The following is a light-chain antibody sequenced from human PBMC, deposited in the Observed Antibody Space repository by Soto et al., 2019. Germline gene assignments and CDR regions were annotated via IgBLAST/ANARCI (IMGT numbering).Light chain of an antibody. CDR3: LQNNSYPRT. J-gene: IGKJ1*01. CDR2: KAS. Sequence: EIQRTQSPSTLSGSVGDRVTITCRASQTISSWLAWYQQKPGKAPKLLIYKASTLKSGVPSRFSGSGSGTEFTLTISSLQPEDFATYYCLQNNSYPRTFGQGTKVDIK. V-gene: IGKV1-5*03. CDR1: QTISSW.